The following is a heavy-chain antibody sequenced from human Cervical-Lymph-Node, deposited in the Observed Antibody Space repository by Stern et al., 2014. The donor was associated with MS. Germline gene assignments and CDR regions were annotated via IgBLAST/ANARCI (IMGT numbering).Heavy chain of an antibody. V-gene: IGHV1-69*01. CDR3: ARDRLPVTHKIYSY. CDR2: IIPIFVTP. J-gene: IGHJ4*02. CDR1: GDTFSTYT. Sequence: QVQLVQSGAELKKPGSSVKVSCKASGDTFSTYTFTWVRQAPGQGLEWMGGIIPIFVTPNYAQKFQGRVTITADESTSTVYMELNSLTSEDTAVYYCARDRLPVTHKIYSYWGQGTLVTVSS. D-gene: IGHD4-17*01.